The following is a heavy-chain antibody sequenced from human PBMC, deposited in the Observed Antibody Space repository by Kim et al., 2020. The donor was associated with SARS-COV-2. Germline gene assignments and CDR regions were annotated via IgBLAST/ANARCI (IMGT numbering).Heavy chain of an antibody. V-gene: IGHV4-39*01. Sequence: TYYNPSLKSRVTISVDTSKNQFSLKLSSVTAADTAVYYCARHEPGGDYDYWGQGTLVTVSS. J-gene: IGHJ4*02. CDR3: ARHEPGGDYDY. CDR2: T. D-gene: IGHD4-17*01.